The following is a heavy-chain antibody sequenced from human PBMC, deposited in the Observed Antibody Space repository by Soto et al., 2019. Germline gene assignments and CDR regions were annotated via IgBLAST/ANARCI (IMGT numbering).Heavy chain of an antibody. CDR2: INAGNGNT. CDR3: ASGGYCSSTSCYEGYYYYYMDV. D-gene: IGHD2-2*01. J-gene: IGHJ6*03. CDR1: GYTFTSYA. Sequence: QVPLVQSGAEVKKPGASVKVSCKAYGYTFTSYAMHWVRQAPGQRLEWMGWINAGNGNTKYSQKFQGRVTITRDTSASTAYMELSSLRSEDTAVYYCASGGYCSSTSCYEGYYYYYMDVWGKGTTVTVSS. V-gene: IGHV1-3*01.